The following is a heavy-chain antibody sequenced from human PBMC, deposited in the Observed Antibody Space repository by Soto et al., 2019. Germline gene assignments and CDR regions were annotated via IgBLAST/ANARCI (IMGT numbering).Heavy chain of an antibody. J-gene: IGHJ4*02. CDR3: ARWDYGVYARFDY. Sequence: QVQLVQSGTEVKKPGASVKVSCKASGYTFTSHDINWVRQGTGQGLEWMGWMNPNSGNTGYAQKFQGRVTMTRNTSISTAYMELSSLRSEDTAVYYCARWDYGVYARFDYWGQGTLVTVSS. CDR1: GYTFTSHD. CDR2: MNPNSGNT. D-gene: IGHD4-17*01. V-gene: IGHV1-8*01.